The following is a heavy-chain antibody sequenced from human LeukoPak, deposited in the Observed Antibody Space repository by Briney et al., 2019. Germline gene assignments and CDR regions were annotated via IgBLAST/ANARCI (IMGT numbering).Heavy chain of an antibody. CDR1: GGSISTGGYY. J-gene: IGHJ3*02. Sequence: SQTLSLTCTVSGGSISTGGYYWSWIRQPPGKGLEWIGYISYSGGTYYNPSLKSRLSISVDTSKSQFSLKMSSVTAADTALYYCASTSKYIGSGRDDSFDIWGQGTMVTVSS. D-gene: IGHD3-10*01. CDR2: ISYSGGT. V-gene: IGHV4-30-4*01. CDR3: ASTSKYIGSGRDDSFDI.